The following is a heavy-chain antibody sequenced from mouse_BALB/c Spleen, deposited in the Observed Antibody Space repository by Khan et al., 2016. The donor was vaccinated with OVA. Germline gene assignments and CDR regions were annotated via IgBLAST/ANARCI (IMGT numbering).Heavy chain of an antibody. V-gene: IGHV3-2*02. CDR3: ARARTITTVVATDYDY. J-gene: IGHJ2*01. CDR2: ISYSGRT. D-gene: IGHD1-1*01. CDR1: GYSITSDYA. Sequence: EVQLQESGPGLAKPSQSLSLTCTVTGYSITSDYAWNWIRQFPGNKLEWMDYISYSGRTAYNPSLKSQLTFTRATSKNPFFLQLNSVTTEDTATEDCARARTITTVVATDYDYWGQGTTLTVSS.